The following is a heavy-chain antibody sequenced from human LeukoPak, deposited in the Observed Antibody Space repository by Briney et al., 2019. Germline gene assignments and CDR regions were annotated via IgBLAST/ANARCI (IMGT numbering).Heavy chain of an antibody. CDR3: ARDLGYCTNGVCYPYCYMDV. D-gene: IGHD2-8*01. CDR2: ISSISSYI. CDR1: GFTFSSYS. V-gene: IGHV3-21*01. J-gene: IGHJ6*03. Sequence: PGGSLRLSCAASGFTFSSYSMNWVRQAPGKGLEWVSSISSISSYIYYADSVKGRFTISRDNAKNSLYLQMNSLRAEDTAVYYCARDLGYCTNGVCYPYCYMDVWGKGTTVTVSS.